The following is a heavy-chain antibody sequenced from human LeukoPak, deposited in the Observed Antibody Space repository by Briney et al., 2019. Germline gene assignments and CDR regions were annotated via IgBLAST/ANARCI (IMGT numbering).Heavy chain of an antibody. CDR1: GFTFSSYS. Sequence: GGSLRLSCAASGFTFSSYSMNWVRQAPGKGLEWVSSISSSSSYIYYADSVKGRFTISRDNAKNSLYPQMNSLRAEDTAVYYCARDFDYSGSYSYWGQGTLVTVSS. CDR2: ISSSSSYI. J-gene: IGHJ4*02. V-gene: IGHV3-21*01. CDR3: ARDFDYSGSYSY. D-gene: IGHD1-26*01.